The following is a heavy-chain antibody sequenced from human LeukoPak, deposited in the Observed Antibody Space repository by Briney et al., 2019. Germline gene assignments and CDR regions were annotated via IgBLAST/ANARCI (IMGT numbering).Heavy chain of an antibody. CDR2: FDPEDGET. Sequence: GASVKVSCKVSGYTLTELSMHWVRQAPGKGLEWMGGFDPEDGETIYAQKFQGRVTMTEDTSTDTAYMELSSLRSEDTAVYYCATPICSSTSCPFDYWGQGTLVTVSS. CDR3: ATPICSSTSCPFDY. D-gene: IGHD2-2*01. V-gene: IGHV1-24*01. CDR1: GYTLTELS. J-gene: IGHJ4*02.